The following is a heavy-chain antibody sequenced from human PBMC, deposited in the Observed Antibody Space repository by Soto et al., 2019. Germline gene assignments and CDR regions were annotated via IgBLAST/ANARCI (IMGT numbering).Heavy chain of an antibody. CDR2: ISSSGSTI. D-gene: IGHD4-4*01. CDR3: ARDPYSLYYFDY. CDR1: GFTFSSYE. J-gene: IGHJ4*02. Sequence: VGSLRLSCAASGFTFSSYEMNWVRQAPGKGLEWVSYISSSGSTIYYADSVKGRFTISRDNAKNSLYLQMNSLRAEDTAVYYCARDPYSLYYFDYWGQGTLVTVSS. V-gene: IGHV3-48*03.